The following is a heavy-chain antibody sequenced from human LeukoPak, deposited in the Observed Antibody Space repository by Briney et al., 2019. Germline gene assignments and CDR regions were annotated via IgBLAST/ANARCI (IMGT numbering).Heavy chain of an antibody. CDR1: GFTFSSYW. Sequence: GGSLRLSCAASGFTFSSYWMHWVRQAPGKGLVWVSRINSDGITTSYADSVKGRFTISRDNAKNTLYLQLNSLRAEDTAVYYCARDMVAGGPDYWGQGTLVTVSS. CDR3: ARDMVAGGPDY. V-gene: IGHV3-74*01. J-gene: IGHJ4*02. CDR2: INSDGITT. D-gene: IGHD6-19*01.